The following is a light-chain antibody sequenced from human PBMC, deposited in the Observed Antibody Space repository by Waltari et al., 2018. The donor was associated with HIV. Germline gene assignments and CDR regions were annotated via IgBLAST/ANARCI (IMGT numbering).Light chain of an antibody. CDR1: SSNIGTNY. V-gene: IGLV1-51*01. Sequence: QSVLTQPPSVSAAPGQKVTISCSGSSSNIGTNYVSWFQQFPGTAPKLRIHDNNKRRSGIPDRFSGSKSGTSTTLGITGLQTGDEADYYCGSWDNTLSAGVFGGGTKLTVL. CDR2: DNN. J-gene: IGLJ2*01. CDR3: GSWDNTLSAGV.